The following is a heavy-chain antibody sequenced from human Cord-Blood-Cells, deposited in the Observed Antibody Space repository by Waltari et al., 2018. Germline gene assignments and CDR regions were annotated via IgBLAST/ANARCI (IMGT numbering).Heavy chain of an antibody. Sequence: QVQLQQSGPGLVKPSQTLSLTCAIPGDIVSRTRPAWNRLRQFPSKGLEWLERTYYWSKWYKDYAVSVKSRITINPDTSKNQFSLQLNSVTPEDTAVYYCAREDPRGYSYGWSNWFDPWGQGTLVTVSS. V-gene: IGHV6-1*01. CDR1: GDIVSRTRPA. D-gene: IGHD5-18*01. CDR3: AREDPRGYSYGWSNWFDP. J-gene: IGHJ5*02. CDR2: TYYWSKWYK.